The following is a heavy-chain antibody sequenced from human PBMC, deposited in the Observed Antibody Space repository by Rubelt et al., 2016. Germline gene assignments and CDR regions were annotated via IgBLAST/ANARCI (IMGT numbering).Heavy chain of an antibody. J-gene: IGHJ3*02. V-gene: IGHV2-5*02. CDR2: IYWDDDK. D-gene: IGHD3-3*01. CDR3: APTIFGVVYHRHAAFDI. CDR1: FFSLITILLF. Sequence: SFPPLFPPPPPLPLPFPFSFFSLITILLFVFWIRQPPVNALDCLALIYWDDDKRYSPSLKSRLTITKDTSKNQGVLTMTNMDPVDTATYYCAPTIFGVVYHRHAAFDIWGQGTMVTVSS.